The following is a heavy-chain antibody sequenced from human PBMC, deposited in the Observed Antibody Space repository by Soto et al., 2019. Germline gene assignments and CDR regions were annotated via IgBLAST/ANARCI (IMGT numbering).Heavy chain of an antibody. CDR2: IWYDGSNK. CDR1: GCTFSSDG. Sequence: QVQLVESGGGVVQPGRSLRLSCAASGCTFSSDGMHWVRQAPGKGLERVAVIWYDGSNKYYADSVKGRFTISRDNSKNTLYLQMNSLRAEDTAVYYCARDHNWNYRRPPFYYFDYWGQGTLVTVTS. J-gene: IGHJ4*02. V-gene: IGHV3-33*01. CDR3: ARDHNWNYRRPPFYYFDY. D-gene: IGHD1-7*01.